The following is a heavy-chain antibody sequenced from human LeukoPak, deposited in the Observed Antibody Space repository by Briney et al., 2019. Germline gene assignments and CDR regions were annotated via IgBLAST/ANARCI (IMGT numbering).Heavy chain of an antibody. J-gene: IGHJ5*02. CDR3: ARDPRIAAAGESWFDP. Sequence: ASVKVSCKASGYTFTGYYMHWVRQAPGQGLEWMGWINPNSGGTNYAQKFQGRVTMTRDTSISTAYMELSRLRSDDTAVYYCARDPRIAAAGESWFDPWGQGTPVTVSS. V-gene: IGHV1-2*02. CDR1: GYTFTGYY. CDR2: INPNSGGT. D-gene: IGHD6-13*01.